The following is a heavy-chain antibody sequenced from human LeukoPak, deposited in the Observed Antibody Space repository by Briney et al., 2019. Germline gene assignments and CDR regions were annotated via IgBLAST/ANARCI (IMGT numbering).Heavy chain of an antibody. CDR3: ARDPSWFGELPPDY. CDR2: IWYDGSNK. J-gene: IGHJ4*02. V-gene: IGHV3-33*01. Sequence: GGSLRLSCAASGFTFSSYGMHWVRQAPGKGLEWVAVIWYDGSNKYYADSVKGRFTISRDNSKNTLYLQMNSLRAEDTAVYYCARDPSWFGELPPDYWGQGTLVTVSS. CDR1: GFTFSSYG. D-gene: IGHD3-10*01.